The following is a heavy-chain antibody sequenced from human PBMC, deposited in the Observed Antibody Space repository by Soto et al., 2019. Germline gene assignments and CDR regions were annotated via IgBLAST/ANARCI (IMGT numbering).Heavy chain of an antibody. D-gene: IGHD3-10*01. CDR2: INAGNGNT. CDR3: AKDFEYYYYAMDV. V-gene: IGHV1-3*01. Sequence: ASVKVSCKASGYTFTSYAIHWVRQAPGQRLEWMGWINAGNGNTKYSQKFQGRVTISRDTSASTAYMELSSLISEDSAVYYCAKDFEYYYYAMDVWGQGTTVTVSS. J-gene: IGHJ6*02. CDR1: GYTFTSYA.